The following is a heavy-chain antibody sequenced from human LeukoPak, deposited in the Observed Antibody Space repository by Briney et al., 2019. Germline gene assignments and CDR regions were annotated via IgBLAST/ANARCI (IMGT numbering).Heavy chain of an antibody. V-gene: IGHV3-74*03. CDR1: GFTFSGYW. D-gene: IGHD5-12*01. CDR2: IKSDGSSA. Sequence: SGGSLRLSCAASGFTFSGYWMHWVRQAPGKGLVWVSLIKSDGSSAMYADSVKGRFSISRDNAKNTLDLQMNSLRAEDTAVYFCAREVASAAFDYWGQGTPVIVSS. CDR3: AREVASAAFDY. J-gene: IGHJ4*02.